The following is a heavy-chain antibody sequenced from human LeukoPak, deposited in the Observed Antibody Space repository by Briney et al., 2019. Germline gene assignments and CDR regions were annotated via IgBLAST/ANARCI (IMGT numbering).Heavy chain of an antibody. Sequence: GGSLRLSCAASGFTVSSNYMSWVRQAPGKGLEWVSVIYSGGSTYYADSVKGRFTISRDNSKNTLYLQMNSLRAEDTAVYYCARESSSGYYHTSDRGIDYWGQGTLVTVSS. V-gene: IGHV3-66*01. J-gene: IGHJ4*02. CDR1: GFTVSSNY. CDR3: ARESSSGYYHTSDRGIDY. CDR2: IYSGGST. D-gene: IGHD3-22*01.